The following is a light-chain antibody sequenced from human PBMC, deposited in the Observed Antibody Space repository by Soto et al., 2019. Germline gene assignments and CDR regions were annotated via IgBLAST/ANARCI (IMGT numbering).Light chain of an antibody. CDR2: AAS. CDR3: QQTYSTFIS. Sequence: DIQLTQSPSSLSASVGDRVTITCRASQSISSYLNWFQQKPGKAPKVLISAASSLQSGVPSRFSGSGSGTEFTLTISSLEPEDFATYYCQQTYSTFISFGGGTKVDIK. V-gene: IGKV1-39*01. CDR1: QSISSY. J-gene: IGKJ4*01.